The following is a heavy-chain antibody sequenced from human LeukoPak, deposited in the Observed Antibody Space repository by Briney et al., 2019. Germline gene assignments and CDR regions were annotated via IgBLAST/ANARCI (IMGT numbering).Heavy chain of an antibody. CDR3: ARGGAQWLVEEAFDF. CDR2: INPRGNI. Sequence: SETLSLTCTVTAGSISTYYWSCIRQTAGRGLEWIGHINPRGNIKYNPSLKSRVSLSMDTSKNQFSLKVNSVTAADTAVYYCARGGAQWLVEEAFDFWGRGTMVTVPS. D-gene: IGHD6-19*01. CDR1: AGSISTYY. J-gene: IGHJ3*01. V-gene: IGHV4-4*07.